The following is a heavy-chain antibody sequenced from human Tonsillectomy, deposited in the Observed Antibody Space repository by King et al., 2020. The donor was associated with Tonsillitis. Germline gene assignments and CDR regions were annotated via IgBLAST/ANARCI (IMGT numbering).Heavy chain of an antibody. CDR3: AHRRSDSSGYYFRFDY. CDR2: IYWDDDK. Sequence: TLKESGPTLVKPTQTLTLTCTFSGFSLSTSGVGVGWIRQPPGKALEWLALIYWDDDKRYSPSLKSRLTITKDTSKDQVVLTMTNMDPVDPATYYCAHRRSDSSGYYFRFDYWGQGTLVTVSS. V-gene: IGHV2-5*02. D-gene: IGHD3-22*01. CDR1: GFSLSTSGVG. J-gene: IGHJ4*02.